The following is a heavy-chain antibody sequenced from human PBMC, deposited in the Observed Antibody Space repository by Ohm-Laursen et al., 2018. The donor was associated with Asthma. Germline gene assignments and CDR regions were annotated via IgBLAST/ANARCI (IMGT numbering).Heavy chain of an antibody. Sequence: TQTLTLTYTFSGFSLSTSGMCVSWIRQPPGKALEWLALIDWDDDKYYSTSLKTRLTISKDTSKNQVVLTMTNMDPVDTATYYCARVPGCTNGVCYFGFDYWGQGTLVTVSS. D-gene: IGHD2-8*01. CDR1: GFSLSTSGMC. CDR3: ARVPGCTNGVCYFGFDY. J-gene: IGHJ4*02. CDR2: IDWDDDK. V-gene: IGHV2-70*01.